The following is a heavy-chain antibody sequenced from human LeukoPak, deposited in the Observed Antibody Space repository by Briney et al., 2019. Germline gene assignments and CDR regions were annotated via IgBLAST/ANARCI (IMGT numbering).Heavy chain of an antibody. V-gene: IGHV4-30-4*01. J-gene: IGHJ6*04. CDR3: ARGGWFGESLSPFYYYYGMDV. CDR2: IYYSGST. D-gene: IGHD3-10*01. CDR1: GGSISSGDYY. Sequence: SETLSLTCTVSGGSISSGDYYWSWIRQPPGKGLEWIGYIYYSGSTYYNPSLKSRVTISVDTSKNQFSLKLSSVTAADTAVYYCARGGWFGESLSPFYYYYGMDVWGKGTTVTVSS.